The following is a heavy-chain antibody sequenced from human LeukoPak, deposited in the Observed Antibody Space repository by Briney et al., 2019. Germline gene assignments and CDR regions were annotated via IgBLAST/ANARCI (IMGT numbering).Heavy chain of an antibody. CDR1: GYTFTGYY. V-gene: IGHV1-2*06. D-gene: IGHD3-10*01. CDR3: ASPYGSGSYSAFDI. CDR2: INPNSGGT. Sequence: GASVKVSCKASGYTFTGYYMHWVRQAPGQGLEWMGRINPNSGGTNYVQKFQGRVTTTRDTSISTAYMELSRLRSGDTAVYYCASPYGSGSYSAFDIWGQGTMVTVSS. J-gene: IGHJ3*02.